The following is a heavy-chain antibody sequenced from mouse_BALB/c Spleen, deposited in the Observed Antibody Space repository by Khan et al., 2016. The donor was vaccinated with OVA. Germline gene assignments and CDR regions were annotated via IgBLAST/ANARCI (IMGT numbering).Heavy chain of an antibody. V-gene: IGHV1-4*02. Sequence: QVQLQQSAAELARPGASVKMSCKASGYTFISYTMHWVKQRPGQGLEWIGYINPRSGYTDYNQKFKDKTTLSADKSSSTAHIQLSSLTSEDSAVYYCARRRGGYYFDYWGQGTTLTVSS. CDR3: ARRRGGYYFDY. CDR1: GYTFISYT. J-gene: IGHJ2*01. CDR2: INPRSGYT.